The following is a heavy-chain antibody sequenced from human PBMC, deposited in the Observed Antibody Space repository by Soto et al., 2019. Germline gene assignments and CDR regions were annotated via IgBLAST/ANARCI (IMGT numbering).Heavy chain of an antibody. D-gene: IGHD7-27*01. V-gene: IGHV3-30*18. Sequence: QVQLVESGGGVVQPGRSLRLSCAASGFTFSSYGMHWVRQAPGKGLEWVAVISYDGSNKYYADSVKGRFTISRDNSKNTLYLQMNSLRAEDTAVYYCAKKGTLTGEIDYWGQGTLVTVSS. CDR2: ISYDGSNK. J-gene: IGHJ4*02. CDR1: GFTFSSYG. CDR3: AKKGTLTGEIDY.